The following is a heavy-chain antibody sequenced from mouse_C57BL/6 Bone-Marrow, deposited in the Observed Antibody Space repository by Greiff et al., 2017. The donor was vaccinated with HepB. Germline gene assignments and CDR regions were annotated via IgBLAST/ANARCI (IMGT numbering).Heavy chain of an antibody. CDR2: INPNNGGT. CDR3: AREEGTWFAY. V-gene: IGHV1-26*01. CDR1: GYTFTDYY. Sequence: EVKLQQSGPELVKPGASVKISCKASGYTFTDYYMNWVKQSHGKSLEWIGDINPNNGGTSYNQKFKGKATLTVDKSSSTAYMELRSLTSEDSAVYYCAREEGTWFAYWGQGTLVTVSA. J-gene: IGHJ3*01.